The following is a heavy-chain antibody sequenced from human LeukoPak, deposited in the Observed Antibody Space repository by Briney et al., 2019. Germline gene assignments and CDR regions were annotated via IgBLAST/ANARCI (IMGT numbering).Heavy chain of an antibody. V-gene: IGHV3-23*01. J-gene: IGHJ6*03. CDR3: AREYMDV. CDR1: GLNFSNYG. CDR2: ITSDGST. Sequence: GGTLRLSCEASGLNFSNYGMSWVRQAPGKGLEWVSGITSDGSTYYADSVKGRFTISRDNSKNTLYLQMNSLRAEDRALYYCAREYMDVWGKGTMVTISS.